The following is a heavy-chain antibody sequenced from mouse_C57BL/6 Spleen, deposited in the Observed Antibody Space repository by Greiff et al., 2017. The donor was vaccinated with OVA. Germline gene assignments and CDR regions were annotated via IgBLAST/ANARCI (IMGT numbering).Heavy chain of an antibody. Sequence: VKLQESGAELVKPGASVKISCKASGYAFSSYWMNWVKQRPGKGLEWIGQIYPGDGDTNYNGKFKGKATLTADKSSSTAYMQLSSLTSEDSAVYFCARSGNYGSSYDYAMDYWGQGTSVTVSS. V-gene: IGHV1-80*01. CDR2: IYPGDGDT. J-gene: IGHJ4*01. D-gene: IGHD1-1*01. CDR1: GYAFSSYW. CDR3: ARSGNYGSSYDYAMDY.